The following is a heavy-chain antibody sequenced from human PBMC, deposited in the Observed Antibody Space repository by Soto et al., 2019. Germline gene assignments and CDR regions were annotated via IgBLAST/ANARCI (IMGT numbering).Heavy chain of an antibody. CDR1: GAAVSSYA. CDR2: ISPIFGTA. D-gene: IGHD5-18*01. CDR3: ASPGPGYSYSTDPYYYYYCCMDV. V-gene: IGHV1-69*13. J-gene: IGHJ6*02. Sequence: SVKVSCNASGAAVSSYAISWVRQAPGQGLEWMGGISPIFGTANYAQQFQGGVTIPEHESTSTSYMELSSLRSEDAAVYYCASPGPGYSYSTDPYYYYYCCMDVGGQGTTVPVS.